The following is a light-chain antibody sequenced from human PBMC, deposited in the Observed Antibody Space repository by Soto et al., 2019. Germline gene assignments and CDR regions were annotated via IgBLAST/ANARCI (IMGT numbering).Light chain of an antibody. Sequence: TQSPSTLSASVGDRITITCRASQSVSSSFLAWYQQKPGQAPRLLIYGASSRATGIPERFSGSGSGTDFTLSISRLEPEDFAVYYCQQYGSSNTFGQGTKLEIK. V-gene: IGKV3-20*01. J-gene: IGKJ2*01. CDR1: QSVSSSF. CDR3: QQYGSSNT. CDR2: GAS.